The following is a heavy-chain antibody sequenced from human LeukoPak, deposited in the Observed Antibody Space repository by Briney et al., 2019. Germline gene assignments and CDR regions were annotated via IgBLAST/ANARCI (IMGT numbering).Heavy chain of an antibody. D-gene: IGHD3-3*01. J-gene: IGHJ5*02. CDR1: GYTFTGYY. CDR3: ARGGRITIFGVVIGVDP. V-gene: IGHV1-2*02. CDR2: INPNSGGT. Sequence: GASVKVSCKASGYTFTGYYIHWVRQAPGQGLGWVGWINPNSGGTNYAQKFQGRVTMTRDTSISTAYMELSRLRSDDTAVYYCARGGRITIFGVVIGVDPWGQGTLVTVSS.